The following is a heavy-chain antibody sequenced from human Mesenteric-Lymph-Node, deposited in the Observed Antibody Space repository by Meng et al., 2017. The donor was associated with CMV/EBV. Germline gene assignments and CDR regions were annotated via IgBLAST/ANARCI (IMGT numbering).Heavy chain of an antibody. CDR1: GFTFSSYG. V-gene: IGHV3-30*02. Sequence: GESLKISCAASGFTFSSYGMHWVRQAPGKGLEWVAFIRYDGSNKYYADSVKGRFTISRDNSKNTLYLQMNSLRAEDTAVYYCARDFPDIVVVPAARGLYYYYGMDVWGQGTTVTVSS. CDR2: IRYDGSNK. J-gene: IGHJ6*02. D-gene: IGHD2-2*01. CDR3: ARDFPDIVVVPAARGLYYYYGMDV.